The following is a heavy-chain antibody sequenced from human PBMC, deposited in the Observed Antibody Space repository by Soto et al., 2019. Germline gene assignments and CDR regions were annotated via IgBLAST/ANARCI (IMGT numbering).Heavy chain of an antibody. CDR3: ARDGGSHSGIDY. CDR1: GYAISIGYY. J-gene: IGHJ4*02. D-gene: IGHD1-26*01. V-gene: IGHV4-38-2*02. Sequence: SETLSLTCAVSGYAISIGYYWVCIRQPPGKGLEWIWSMYHSGTTYYNPSLKSRVTISVDTSKNQVSLKLSSVTAADTAVYYCARDGGSHSGIDYWGKGIVFTVSS. CDR2: MYHSGTT.